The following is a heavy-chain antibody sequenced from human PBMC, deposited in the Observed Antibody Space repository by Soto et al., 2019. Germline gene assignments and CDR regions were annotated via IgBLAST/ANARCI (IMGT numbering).Heavy chain of an antibody. CDR2: INVYNGNT. D-gene: IGHD3-10*01. Sequence: QVQLVQSGAEVKKPGASVKVSCKASGYTFTSYGISWVRQAPGQGLEWMGWINVYNGNTNYAQKLQGRVTMTTDTSTSTASLDLRSLRSHDTAVYFCARDTSRGEYDYWGQGTLVTVSS. J-gene: IGHJ4*02. CDR1: GYTFTSYG. CDR3: ARDTSRGEYDY. V-gene: IGHV1-18*01.